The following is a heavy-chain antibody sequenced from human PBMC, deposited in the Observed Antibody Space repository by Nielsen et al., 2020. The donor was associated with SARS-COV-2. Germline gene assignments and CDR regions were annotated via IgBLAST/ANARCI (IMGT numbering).Heavy chain of an antibody. CDR3: ASTCSSTSCYAKNYYYYGMDV. Sequence: GGSLRLSCAGSGFSFSDSGIHWVRQASGKGLEWVGRIRSETHSYGTVYAASVRDRFSISRDDSKNTAYLQMNSLKTEDTAVYYCASTCSSTSCYAKNYYYYGMDVWGQGTTVTVSS. CDR1: GFSFSDSG. CDR2: IRSETHSYGT. V-gene: IGHV3-73*01. D-gene: IGHD2-2*01. J-gene: IGHJ6*02.